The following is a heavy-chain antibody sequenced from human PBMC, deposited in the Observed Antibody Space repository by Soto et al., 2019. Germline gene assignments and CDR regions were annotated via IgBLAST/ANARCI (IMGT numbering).Heavy chain of an antibody. J-gene: IGHJ4*02. CDR1: GFNSRDLT. D-gene: IGHD3-9*01. Sequence: AAGFNSRDLTGHWIRQNPERGLEFVSAVSNNASDTYYADSVRVRFTISRDNSKNTLYLQMSSLTVEDTAVYYCVKEVGPCWDWSYYFYYWGQGTVVTGSS. V-gene: IGHV3-64D*06. CDR2: VSNNASDT. CDR3: VKEVGPCWDWSYYFYY.